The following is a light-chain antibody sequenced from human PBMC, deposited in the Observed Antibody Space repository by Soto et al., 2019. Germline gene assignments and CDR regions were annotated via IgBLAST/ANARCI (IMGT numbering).Light chain of an antibody. V-gene: IGKV1-27*01. Sequence: IQMTQSPSSLSASPGDSVTITCRASQDIGNFLAWYQQKPGTVAKLLIYGASTLQSGVPSRFSGSGSETNFTLTIASLQAGDAASYYCQKYNSAPLTFGGGTKVEIK. CDR3: QKYNSAPLT. CDR2: GAS. J-gene: IGKJ4*01. CDR1: QDIGNF.